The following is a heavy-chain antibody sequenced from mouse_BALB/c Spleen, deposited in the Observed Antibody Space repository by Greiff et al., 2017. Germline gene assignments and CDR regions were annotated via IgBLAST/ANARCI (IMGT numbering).Heavy chain of an antibody. CDR2: IRNKANGYTT. J-gene: IGHJ4*01. CDR3: ARDHRRYYYAMDY. D-gene: IGHD2-14*01. CDR1: GFTFTDYY. Sequence: EVKVVESGGGLVQPGGSLRLSCATSGFTFTDYYMSWVRQPPGKALEWLGFIRNKANGYTTEYSASVKGRFTISRDNSQSILYLQMNTLRAEDSATYYCARDHRRYYYAMDYWGQGTSVTVSS. V-gene: IGHV7-3*02.